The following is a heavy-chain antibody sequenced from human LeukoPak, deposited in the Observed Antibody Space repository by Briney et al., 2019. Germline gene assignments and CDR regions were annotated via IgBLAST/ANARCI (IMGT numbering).Heavy chain of an antibody. D-gene: IGHD2-2*01. V-gene: IGHV4-34*01. CDR2: INHSGRT. CDR1: GGSFSGYY. CDR3: ARGEDIVVVPAASRTKHFDY. J-gene: IGHJ4*02. Sequence: SETLSLTCAVYGGSFSGYYWSWIRQPPGKGLEWIGEINHSGRTNYNTSLESRVTTSLDTSTNKFPLMLNSRTAAPTTRYYFARGEDIVVVPAASRTKHFDYWGQGNLVTVSS.